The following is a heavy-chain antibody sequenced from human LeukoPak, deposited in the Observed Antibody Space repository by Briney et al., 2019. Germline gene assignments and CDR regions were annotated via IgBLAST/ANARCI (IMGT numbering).Heavy chain of an antibody. Sequence: ASVKVSCKASGYTFTSYYMHWVRQAPGQGLEWMGIINPSGGSTSYAQKFQGRVTMTRDMSTSTVYMELSSLRSEDTAVYYCARDQDYYDSSGYDFDYWGQGTLVTVSS. D-gene: IGHD3-22*01. CDR1: GYTFTSYY. V-gene: IGHV1-46*01. J-gene: IGHJ4*02. CDR3: ARDQDYYDSSGYDFDY. CDR2: INPSGGST.